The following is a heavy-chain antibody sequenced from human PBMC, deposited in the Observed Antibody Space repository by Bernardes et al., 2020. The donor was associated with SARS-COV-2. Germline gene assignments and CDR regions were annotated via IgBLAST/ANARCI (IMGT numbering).Heavy chain of an antibody. CDR3: ARGRRGGGLAVAGPFDY. J-gene: IGHJ4*02. D-gene: IGHD6-19*01. CDR1: GGSFSGYY. Sequence: SETLSLTCAVYGGSFSGYYWSWIRQPPGTGLAWIGEINHSGSTNYNPSLKSRVTISVDTSKNQFSLKLRSVTAADTAVYYCARGRRGGGLAVAGPFDYGGQGTLVTVS. V-gene: IGHV4-34*01. CDR2: INHSGST.